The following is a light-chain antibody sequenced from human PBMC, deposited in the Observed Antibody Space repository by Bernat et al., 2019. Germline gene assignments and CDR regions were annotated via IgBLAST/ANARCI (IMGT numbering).Light chain of an antibody. V-gene: IGKV1-27*01. J-gene: IGKJ5*01. Sequence: DIQMTQSPSSLSASVGDRVTITCRGSQGFSNLLAWYQQKPGKAPELLIYAASTLQSGVPSRFSGSGSGTDFTLTINSLQPEDVATYYCHKYNSAPPTFGQGTRLEIK. CDR3: HKYNSAPPT. CDR1: QGFSNL. CDR2: AAS.